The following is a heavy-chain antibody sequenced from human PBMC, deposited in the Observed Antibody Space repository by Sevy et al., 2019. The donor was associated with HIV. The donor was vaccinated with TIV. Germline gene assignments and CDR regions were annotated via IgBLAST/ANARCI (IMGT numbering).Heavy chain of an antibody. CDR2: ISYDGSNK. D-gene: IGHD3-3*01. V-gene: IGHV3-30*18. CDR3: AKLATDFGVVIISVYAFDI. CDR1: GFTFSSYG. J-gene: IGHJ3*02. Sequence: GGSLRLSCAASGFTFSSYGMHWVRQAPGKGLEWVAVISYDGSNKYYADSVKGRFTISRDNSKNRLYLQMNSLRAEDTAVYYCAKLATDFGVVIISVYAFDIWGQGTMVTVSS.